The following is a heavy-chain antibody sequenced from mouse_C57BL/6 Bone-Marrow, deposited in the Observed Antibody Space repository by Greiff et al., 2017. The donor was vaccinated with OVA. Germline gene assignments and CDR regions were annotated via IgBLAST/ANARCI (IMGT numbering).Heavy chain of an antibody. CDR1: GYTFTSYG. Sequence: QVQLQQSGAELARPGASVKLSCKASGYTFTSYGISWVKQRTGQGLEWIGVIYPRSGNTYYNEKFKGKATLTADKSSSTAYMELRSLTSEDSAVYFCARLKLGRRDWYFDVWGTGTTVTVSS. V-gene: IGHV1-81*01. CDR3: ARLKLGRRDWYFDV. CDR2: IYPRSGNT. J-gene: IGHJ1*03. D-gene: IGHD4-1*01.